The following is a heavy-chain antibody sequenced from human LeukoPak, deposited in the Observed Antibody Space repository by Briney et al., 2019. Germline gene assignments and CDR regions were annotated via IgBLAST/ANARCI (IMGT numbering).Heavy chain of an antibody. D-gene: IGHD3-22*01. CDR1: GFTFSSYW. V-gene: IGHV3-7*01. J-gene: IGHJ4*02. CDR2: IRQDGSEK. CDR3: AKGGYYDSSGYADFDY. Sequence: PGGSLRLSCAASGFTFSSYWMSWVRQAPGKGLEWVANIRQDGSEKYYVDSVKGRFTISRDNAKNSLYLQMNSLRAEDTAVYYCAKGGYYDSSGYADFDYWGQGTLVTISS.